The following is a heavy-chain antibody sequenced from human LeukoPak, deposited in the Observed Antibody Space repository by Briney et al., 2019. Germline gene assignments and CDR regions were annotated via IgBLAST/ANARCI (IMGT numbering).Heavy chain of an antibody. CDR2: ISYAGSNK. J-gene: IGHJ6*02. V-gene: IGHV3-30*18. CDR1: GFTLSSYG. CDR3: AKDSLRWSYFYYGMDV. D-gene: IGHD4-23*01. Sequence: GGSLRLSCAASGFTLSSYGMHWVRQAPGKGLEWEAVISYAGSNKYYVDSAKGRFTISRDNSKNTLYLQMNSLRAEDTAVYYCAKDSLRWSYFYYGMDVWGQGTTVTVSS.